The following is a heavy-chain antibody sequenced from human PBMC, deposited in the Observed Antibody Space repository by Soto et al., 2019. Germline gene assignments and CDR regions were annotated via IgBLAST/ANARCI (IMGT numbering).Heavy chain of an antibody. CDR3: AISIAAAYDAFDI. J-gene: IGHJ3*02. Sequence: ASVKVSCKASGYTFTSYYMHWVRQAPGQGLEWMGIINPSGGSTSYAQKFQGRVTMTRDTSTSTVYMELSSLRSEDTAVYYWAISIAAAYDAFDIWGQGTMVTVSS. CDR1: GYTFTSYY. V-gene: IGHV1-46*01. D-gene: IGHD6-13*01. CDR2: INPSGGST.